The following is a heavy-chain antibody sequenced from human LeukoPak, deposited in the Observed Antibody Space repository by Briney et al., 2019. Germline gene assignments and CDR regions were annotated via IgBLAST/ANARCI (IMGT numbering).Heavy chain of an antibody. J-gene: IGHJ4*02. D-gene: IGHD3-22*01. CDR3: ARDITMID. CDR2: IIPILSIA. Sequence: GSSVKVSCKASGGTFSSYTISWVRQAPGQGLEWMGRIIPILSIANYAQKFQGRVTITADKSTSTVYMELSSPRSEDTAVYSCARDITMIDWGQGTLVTVSS. CDR1: GGTFSSYT. V-gene: IGHV1-69*04.